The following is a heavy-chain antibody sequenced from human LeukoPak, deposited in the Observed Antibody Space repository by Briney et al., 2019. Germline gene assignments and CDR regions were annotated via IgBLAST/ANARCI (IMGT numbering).Heavy chain of an antibody. Sequence: EASVKVSCKASGYTFTNYYLHWVRQAPGQGLEWMGMVNPGGGTTTYAQKFQGRVTMTRDTSTSTVYMELSALRSEDRAVFYCARSVGATKIPVRFDYWGQGTLVTVS. D-gene: IGHD1-26*01. CDR2: VNPGGGTT. CDR3: ARSVGATKIPVRFDY. V-gene: IGHV1-46*01. J-gene: IGHJ4*02. CDR1: GYTFTNYY.